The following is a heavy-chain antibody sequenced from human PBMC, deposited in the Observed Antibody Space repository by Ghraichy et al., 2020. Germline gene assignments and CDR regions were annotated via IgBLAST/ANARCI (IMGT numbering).Heavy chain of an antibody. J-gene: IGHJ4*02. CDR1: GFTFSSYA. V-gene: IGHV3-64D*06. Sequence: GGSLRLSCSASGFTFSSYAMHWVRQAPGKGLEYVSAISSNGGSTYYADSVKGRFTISRDNSKNTLYLQMSSLRAEDTPVYYCVKESAAAGPNSGYYFDYWGQGTLVTVSS. D-gene: IGHD6-13*01. CDR2: ISSNGGST. CDR3: VKESAAAGPNSGYYFDY.